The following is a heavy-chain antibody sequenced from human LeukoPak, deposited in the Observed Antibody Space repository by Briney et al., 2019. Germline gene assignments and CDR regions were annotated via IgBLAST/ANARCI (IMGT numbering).Heavy chain of an antibody. CDR2: INHSGST. CDR3: ARRERSGSGWLFDY. V-gene: IGHV4-4*02. CDR1: GGSISSNNW. D-gene: IGHD6-19*01. Sequence: SGTLSLTCAVSGGSISSNNWWGWVRPPPGKGLEWIGEINHSGSTNYNPSLKSRVTISVHTSQNQFSLKLNSVTAADTAVYYCARRERSGSGWLFDYWGQGTLVTVSS. J-gene: IGHJ4*02.